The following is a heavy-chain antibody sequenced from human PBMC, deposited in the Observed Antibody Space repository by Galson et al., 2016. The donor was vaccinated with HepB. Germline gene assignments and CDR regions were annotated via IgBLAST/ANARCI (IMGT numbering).Heavy chain of an antibody. J-gene: IGHJ4*02. V-gene: IGHV3-74*01. D-gene: IGHD1-1*01. CDR3: ARDLNWKLFDY. Sequence: ALRLSCAAAGVTFSNYVMHWVRQAPGKGPVWVSRINPEGIGVYTTDADYVKGRFTISRDNAKNTLYLDMTSLRADDTGVYYCARDLNWKLFDYWGQGNLVTVSP. CDR1: GVTFSNYV. CDR2: INPEGIGVYT.